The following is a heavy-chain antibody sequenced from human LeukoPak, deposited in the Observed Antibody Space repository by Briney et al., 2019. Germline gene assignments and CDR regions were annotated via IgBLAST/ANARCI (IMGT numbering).Heavy chain of an antibody. D-gene: IGHD1-26*01. Sequence: GGSLTLSCAASGFTFSSYSMNWVRQAPGKGLECVSYISSSSSTIYYADSVKGRFTISRDNAKNSLYLQMHSLRDEDTAVYYCARAGGSYSGSGNLDAFDIWGQGKMVTVSS. CDR1: GFTFSSYS. V-gene: IGHV3-48*02. CDR2: ISSSSSTI. CDR3: ARAGGSYSGSGNLDAFDI. J-gene: IGHJ3*02.